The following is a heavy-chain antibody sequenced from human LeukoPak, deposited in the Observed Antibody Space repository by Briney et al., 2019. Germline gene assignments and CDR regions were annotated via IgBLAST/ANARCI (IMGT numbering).Heavy chain of an antibody. J-gene: IGHJ3*02. V-gene: IGHV3-33*01. Sequence: PGGSLRHFFAASGFTFINYGMHWVRQAPGKGLECVAVIWYDGSNNYYADSVKGRFPISRDNSKNTMYLQMNTLRAEDTAVYYCARDHEDYSSSVVCLIWGRGTMVTVSS. D-gene: IGHD6-6*01. CDR3: ARDHEDYSSSVVCLI. CDR1: GFTFINYG. CDR2: IWYDGSNN.